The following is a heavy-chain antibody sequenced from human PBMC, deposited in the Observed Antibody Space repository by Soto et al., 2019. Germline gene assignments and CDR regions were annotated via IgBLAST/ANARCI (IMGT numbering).Heavy chain of an antibody. CDR3: ARSMNDHNHHHWGFDS. D-gene: IGHD7-27*01. Sequence: SETLSLTCAVYGGSFNPYHWSFIRQPPGKRLEWIGEIDHTGRTNYNPSVKGRVAMSVDTSKNQFSLNLRSVTAADTAVYFCARSMNDHNHHHWGFDSWGQGTLVTVSS. CDR1: GGSFNPYH. J-gene: IGHJ5*01. V-gene: IGHV4-34*01. CDR2: IDHTGRT.